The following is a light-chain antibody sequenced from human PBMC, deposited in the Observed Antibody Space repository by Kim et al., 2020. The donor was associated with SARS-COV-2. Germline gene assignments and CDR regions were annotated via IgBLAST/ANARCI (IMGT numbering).Light chain of an antibody. CDR2: AAS. V-gene: IGKV1-17*03. Sequence: ASVGDRVTITCRASQGIGNFLAWFQQKPGEVPKRLIYAASSLQSGVPSRFSGSGSGTEFTLTISSLQPEDFATYYCLRHNSYPFTFGPGTKVDIK. J-gene: IGKJ3*01. CDR3: LRHNSYPFT. CDR1: QGIGNF.